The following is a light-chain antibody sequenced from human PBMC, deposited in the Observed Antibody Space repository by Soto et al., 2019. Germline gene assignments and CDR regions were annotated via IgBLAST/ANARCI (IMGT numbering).Light chain of an antibody. CDR2: KAS. J-gene: IGKJ1*01. CDR3: QHYNSYSEA. Sequence: DIQRTQSPSTLSLSLVYISSITCRASQTISSWLAWYQQKPGKAPKLLIYKASTLKSGVPSRFSGSGSGTEFTLTISSLQPDDFATYYCQHYNSYSEAFGQGTKVDIK. V-gene: IGKV1-5*03. CDR1: QTISSW.